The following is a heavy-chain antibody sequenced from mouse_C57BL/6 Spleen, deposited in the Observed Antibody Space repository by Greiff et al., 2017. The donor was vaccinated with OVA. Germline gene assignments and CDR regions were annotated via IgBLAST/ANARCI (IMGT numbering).Heavy chain of an antibody. CDR1: GYTFTSYW. Sequence: VKLQQPGAELVKPGASVKMSCKASGYTFTSYWITWVKQRPGQGLEWIGDIYPGSGSTNYNEKFKSKATLTVDTSSSTAYMQLSSLTSEDSAVYYCANYYGSSPWFAYWGQGTLVTVSA. V-gene: IGHV1-55*01. CDR2: IYPGSGST. CDR3: ANYYGSSPWFAY. D-gene: IGHD1-1*01. J-gene: IGHJ3*01.